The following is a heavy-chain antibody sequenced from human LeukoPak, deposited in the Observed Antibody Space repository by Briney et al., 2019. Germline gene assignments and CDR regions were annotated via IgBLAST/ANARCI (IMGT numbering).Heavy chain of an antibody. CDR2: IKEDGSEK. Sequence: GGSLRLSCAASGFTFCSYSMTWVRQAPGKGLEWVANIKEDGSEKYYVDSVTGRFTISRDNAKNLLYLQMNSLRAEDTAVYFCAREYGYYFDSWGQGTLVTVSS. D-gene: IGHD3-22*01. CDR1: GFTFCSYS. CDR3: AREYGYYFDS. J-gene: IGHJ4*02. V-gene: IGHV3-7*01.